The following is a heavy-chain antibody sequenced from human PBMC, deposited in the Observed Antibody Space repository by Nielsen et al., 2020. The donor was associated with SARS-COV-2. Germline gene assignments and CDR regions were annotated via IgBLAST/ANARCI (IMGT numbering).Heavy chain of an antibody. CDR3: ARVVSWLYYLDY. CDR2: INHSGST. J-gene: IGHJ4*02. D-gene: IGHD6-13*01. V-gene: IGHV4-34*01. Sequence: RQAPGKGLEWIGEINHSGSTNYNPSLKSRVTISVDTSKNQFSLKLSSVTAADTAVYYCARVVSWLYYLDYWGQGTLVTVSS.